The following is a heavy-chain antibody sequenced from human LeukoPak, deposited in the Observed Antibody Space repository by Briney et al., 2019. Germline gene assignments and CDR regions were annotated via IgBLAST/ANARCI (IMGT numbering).Heavy chain of an antibody. CDR3: ARAYTSGWYSPGY. CDR1: RFTLSDHY. CDR2: SRNKANSYTT. V-gene: IGHV3-72*01. D-gene: IGHD6-19*01. J-gene: IGHJ4*02. Sequence: PGGSLRLSCAASRFTLSDHYMDWVRQAPGKGLEWVGRSRNKANSYTTDYAASVKGRFTISRDDSKNSLYLQMNSLKTEDTAVYYCARAYTSGWYSPGYWGQGTLVTVSS.